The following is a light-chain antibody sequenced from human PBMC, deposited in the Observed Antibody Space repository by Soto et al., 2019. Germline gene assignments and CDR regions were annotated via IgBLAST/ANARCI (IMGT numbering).Light chain of an antibody. CDR3: QVWDNSSDHPV. CDR1: NIGGRS. V-gene: IGLV3-21*04. J-gene: IGLJ2*01. Sequence: SYELTHPPSVSVAPGKTATISCGGNNIGGRSVHWYQQKPGQAPVVVIYYDTDRPSGIPERFSGSNSGNTATLIINRVEAGDEADYFCQVWDNSSDHPVFGGGTKLTVL. CDR2: YDT.